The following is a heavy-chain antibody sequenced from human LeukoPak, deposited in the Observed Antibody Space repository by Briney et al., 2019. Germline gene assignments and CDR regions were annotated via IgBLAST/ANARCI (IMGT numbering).Heavy chain of an antibody. CDR1: GFTFSSYA. CDR2: ISYDGSKK. V-gene: IGHV3-30-3*01. CDR3: ARVLYTSGWFGTFAY. J-gene: IGHJ4*02. D-gene: IGHD6-19*01. Sequence: GGSLRLSCVASGFTFSSYALHWVRQAPGKGLEWVAVISYDGSKKYYADSVKGRFTISRDSSKNTLYLEMSSLRADDTAVYYCARVLYTSGWFGTFAYWGQGTLVTVSS.